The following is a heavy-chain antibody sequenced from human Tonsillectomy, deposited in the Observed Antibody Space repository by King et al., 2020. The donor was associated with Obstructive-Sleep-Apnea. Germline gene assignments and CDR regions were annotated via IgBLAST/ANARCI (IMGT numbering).Heavy chain of an antibody. J-gene: IGHJ4*02. CDR1: GYSISNGFY. CDR3: ARADGYNFGQHTYFDY. CDR2: IYHTGTT. V-gene: IGHV4-38-2*02. Sequence: QLQESGPGLVKPSETLSLTCTVSGYSISNGFYWGWIRQPPGKGLEWIGIIYHTGTTNCNPSLKSRVTISVDTSKTQFSLRLTSVTAAETAVYYCARADGYNFGQHTYFDYWGQGTLVTVSS. D-gene: IGHD5-24*01.